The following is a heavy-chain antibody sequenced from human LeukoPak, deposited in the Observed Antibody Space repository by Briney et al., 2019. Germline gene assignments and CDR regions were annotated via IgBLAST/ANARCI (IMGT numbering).Heavy chain of an antibody. CDR2: INPYNDDT. CDR3: ARRVQPSLRYCSGSSCYKESWFDP. CDR1: GYTFIGYG. J-gene: IGHJ5*02. Sequence: ASVKVSCKASGYTFIGYGVSWVRQAPGQGLEWMGWINPYNDDTHYAQNLQGGVTMTTDTSTNTAFMELRSLISDDTAVYYCARRVQPSLRYCSGSSCYKESWFDPWGQGTLVTVSS. D-gene: IGHD2-15*01. V-gene: IGHV1-18*01.